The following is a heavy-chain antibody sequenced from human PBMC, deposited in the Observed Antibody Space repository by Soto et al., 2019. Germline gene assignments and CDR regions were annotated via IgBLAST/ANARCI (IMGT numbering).Heavy chain of an antibody. J-gene: IGHJ6*02. Sequence: EVQLVESGGGLVQPGGSLRLCCAASGFTFSSYDMHWVRQVTGKGLEWVSAIGTAGDTYYPGSVKGRFTISRENAKNSLYLQMNSLRAEDTAVYYCARVRYYDSSGYYRVMDVWGQGTTVTVSS. CDR2: IGTAGDT. CDR1: GFTFSSYD. V-gene: IGHV3-13*01. CDR3: ARVRYYDSSGYYRVMDV. D-gene: IGHD3-22*01.